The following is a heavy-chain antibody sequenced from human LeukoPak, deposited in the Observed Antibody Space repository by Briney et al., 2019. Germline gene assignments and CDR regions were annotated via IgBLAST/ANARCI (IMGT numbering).Heavy chain of an antibody. J-gene: IGHJ4*02. CDR1: GFTFSHYY. CDR2: ISGSSGYI. V-gene: IGHV3-21*06. Sequence: GGSLRLSCAASGFTFSHYYMTWVRQAPGKGLEWVSSISGSSGYIFYADSVKGRFTISRDNAKNSLYLQMNSLRAEDTAVYYCGRDLPTVTSIDYWGQGTLVTVS. CDR3: GRDLPTVTSIDY. D-gene: IGHD4-17*01.